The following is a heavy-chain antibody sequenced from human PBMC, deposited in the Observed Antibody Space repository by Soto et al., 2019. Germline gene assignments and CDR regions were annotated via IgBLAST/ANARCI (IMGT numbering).Heavy chain of an antibody. D-gene: IGHD5-12*01. J-gene: IGHJ4*02. CDR3: ARGGGNSAYDQDYFDY. Sequence: EVQLVESGGGLVQPGGSLRLSCAASGFTVSSIYMSWVRQAPGKGLEWVSVIYSGGSTYYADSVKGRFTISRHNSKNTLYLQMNSLKTEDTAVYYCARGGGNSAYDQDYFDYWGQGTLVTVSS. V-gene: IGHV3-53*04. CDR1: GFTVSSIY. CDR2: IYSGGST.